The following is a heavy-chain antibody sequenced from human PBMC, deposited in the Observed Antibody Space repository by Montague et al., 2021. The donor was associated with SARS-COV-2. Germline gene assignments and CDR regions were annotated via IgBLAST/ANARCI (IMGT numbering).Heavy chain of an antibody. CDR2: INHSVST. J-gene: IGHJ6*02. V-gene: IGHV4-34*01. CDR3: ARVRAVPAALRIFSLGRSYYGMDV. CDR1: GGSFSGYY. Sequence: SETLSLTCAVYGGSFSGYYWSWIRQLPGKGLEWIGEINHSVSTNYNPSLKSRVTISVDTSKNQFSLKLSSVTAADMAVYYCARVRAVPAALRIFSLGRSYYGMDVWGQGTTVTVSS. D-gene: IGHD2-2*01.